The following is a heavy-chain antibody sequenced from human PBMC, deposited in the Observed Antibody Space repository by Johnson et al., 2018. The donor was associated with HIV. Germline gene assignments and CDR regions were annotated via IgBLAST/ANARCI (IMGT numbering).Heavy chain of an antibody. CDR1: GFTFDDYA. CDR2: ISGSGGST. D-gene: IGHD3-10*01. V-gene: IGHV3-23*04. Sequence: VQLVESGGGLVQPGGSLRLSCAASGFTFDDYAMHWVRQAPGKGLEWVSGISGSGGSTYYADSVKGRFTISRDNSKNTLYLQMNSLRAEDTAVYYCAKDLSSQLLWFIRDGFDVWGQGTMVTVSS. J-gene: IGHJ3*01. CDR3: AKDLSSQLLWFIRDGFDV.